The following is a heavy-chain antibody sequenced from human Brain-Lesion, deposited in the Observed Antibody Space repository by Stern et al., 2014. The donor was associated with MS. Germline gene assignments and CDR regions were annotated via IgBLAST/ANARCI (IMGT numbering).Heavy chain of an antibody. J-gene: IGHJ4*02. CDR2: IFSTGET. CDR1: GFSLSNAAMG. CDR3: AWMSEYFSCCICFAGYYDS. Sequence: QVTLRESGPVLVKPTETLTLTCSVSGFSLSNAAMGVSWIRQPPGKALECLAHIFSTGETAYSTSLTSSITISKAPSRSQVVLTMTNMDPVDTATYSCAWMSEYFSCCICFAGYYDSWGQGTLVTVSS. V-gene: IGHV2-26*01. D-gene: IGHD3-10*01.